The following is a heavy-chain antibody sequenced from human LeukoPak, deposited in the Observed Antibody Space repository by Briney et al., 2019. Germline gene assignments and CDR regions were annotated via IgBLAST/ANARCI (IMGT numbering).Heavy chain of an antibody. CDR2: IYHSGST. V-gene: IGHV4-38-2*02. D-gene: IGHD4-17*01. CDR3: ARESSDYGDYGYYFDY. J-gene: IGHJ4*02. CDR1: GYSISSGYY. Sequence: SETLSLTCTVSGYSISSGYYWGWIRQPPGKGLEWIGSIYHSGSTYYNPSLKSRVTISVDTSKNQFSLELSSVTAADTAVYYCARESSDYGDYGYYFDYWGQGTLVTVSS.